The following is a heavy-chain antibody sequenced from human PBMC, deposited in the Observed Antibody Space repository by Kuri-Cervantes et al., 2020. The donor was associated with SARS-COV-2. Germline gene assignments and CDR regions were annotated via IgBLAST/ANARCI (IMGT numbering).Heavy chain of an antibody. CDR1: GYTFTSYY. Sequence: ASVKVSCKASGYTFTSYYMHWVRQAPGQGLEWMGIINPSGGSTSYAQKFQGRVTMTRDTSTGTVYMELSSLRSEDTAVYYRAREDIVVVPAYYDDAFDIWGQGTMVTVSS. CDR3: AREDIVVVPAYYDDAFDI. V-gene: IGHV1-46*01. CDR2: INPSGGST. J-gene: IGHJ3*02. D-gene: IGHD2-2*01.